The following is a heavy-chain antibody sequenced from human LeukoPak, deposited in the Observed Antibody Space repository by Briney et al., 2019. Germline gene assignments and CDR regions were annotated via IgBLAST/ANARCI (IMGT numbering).Heavy chain of an antibody. J-gene: IGHJ4*02. D-gene: IGHD3-10*01. CDR3: VKVSSNYYGSGSYQTLDY. V-gene: IGHV3-23*01. CDR2: ISGSGGST. Sequence: GGSLRLSCAASGSTFSNYAMNWVRQAPGKGLEWVSGISGSGGSTFYADSVKGRFTISRDNPKNTVDLQMNSLRAEDTAVYYCVKVSSNYYGSGSYQTLDYWGQGTLVTVSS. CDR1: GSTFSNYA.